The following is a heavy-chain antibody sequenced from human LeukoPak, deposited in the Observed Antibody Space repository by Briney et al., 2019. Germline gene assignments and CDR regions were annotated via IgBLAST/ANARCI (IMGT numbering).Heavy chain of an antibody. CDR2: INPNSGGT. D-gene: IGHD3-22*01. V-gene: IGHV1-2*02. Sequence: ASVKVSCKASGYTFTGYYMHWVRQAPGQGLKWMGWINPNSGGTNYAQKLQGRVTMTRDTSISTAYMELSRLRSDDTAVYYCARDNYYDSSGYECAFDIWGQGTMVTVSS. J-gene: IGHJ3*02. CDR3: ARDNYYDSSGYECAFDI. CDR1: GYTFTGYY.